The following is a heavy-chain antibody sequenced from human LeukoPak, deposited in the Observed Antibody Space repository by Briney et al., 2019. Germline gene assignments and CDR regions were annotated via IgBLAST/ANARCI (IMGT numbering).Heavy chain of an antibody. D-gene: IGHD1-26*01. CDR3: ARAVRGDDKWELLSQPYYFDY. CDR1: GFTFSSYW. CDR2: IKQDGSEK. J-gene: IGHJ4*02. V-gene: IGHV3-7*01. Sequence: PGGSLRLSCAASGFTFSSYWMSWVRQAPGKGLEWVANIKQDGSEKYYVDSVKGRFTISRDNAKNSLYLQMNSLRAEDTAVYYCARAVRGDDKWELLSQPYYFDYWGQGTLVTVSS.